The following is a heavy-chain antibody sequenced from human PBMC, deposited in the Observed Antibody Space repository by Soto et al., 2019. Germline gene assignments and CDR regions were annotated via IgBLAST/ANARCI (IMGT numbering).Heavy chain of an antibody. CDR2: TYYRSKWYN. V-gene: IGHV6-1*01. Sequence: SQTLSLTCAISGDSVSSNSAAWNWIRQSPSRGLEWLGRTYYRSKWYNDYAVSVKSRITINPDTSKNQFSLQLNSVTPEDTAVYYCARGRSGSPGEDYYYYGMDVWGQGTTVTVSS. D-gene: IGHD1-26*01. J-gene: IGHJ6*02. CDR1: GDSVSSNSAA. CDR3: ARGRSGSPGEDYYYYGMDV.